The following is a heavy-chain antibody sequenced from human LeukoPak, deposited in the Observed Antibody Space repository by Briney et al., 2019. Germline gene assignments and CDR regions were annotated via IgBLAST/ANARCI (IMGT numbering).Heavy chain of an antibody. D-gene: IGHD4-17*01. V-gene: IGHV1-2*02. CDR3: ARGASGVYTVTTSWFDP. Sequence: GASVKVSCKASGYTFTGYYMHWARQAPGQGLEWMGWINPNSGGTNYAQKFQGRVTMTRDTSISTAYMELSRLRSDDTAVYYCARGASGVYTVTTSWFDPWGQGTLVTASS. CDR2: INPNSGGT. CDR1: GYTFTGYY. J-gene: IGHJ5*02.